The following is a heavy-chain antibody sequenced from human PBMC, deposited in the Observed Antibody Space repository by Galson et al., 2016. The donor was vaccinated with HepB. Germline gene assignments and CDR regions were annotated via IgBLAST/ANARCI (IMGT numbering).Heavy chain of an antibody. J-gene: IGHJ4*02. CDR1: GYTFTSHD. Sequence: SVKVSCKASGYTFTSHDINWVRQATGQGLEWMGWMHPNSGNTGYAQKFQGRVTMTRNTSISTAYMELSSLRSEDTAIYYCARGRYSSSSLTDWGQGTLVTVSS. CDR2: MHPNSGNT. V-gene: IGHV1-8*01. D-gene: IGHD6-6*01. CDR3: ARGRYSSSSLTD.